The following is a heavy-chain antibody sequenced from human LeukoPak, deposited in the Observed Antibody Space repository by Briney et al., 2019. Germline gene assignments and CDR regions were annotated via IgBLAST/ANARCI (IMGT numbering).Heavy chain of an antibody. Sequence: GGSLRLSCAASGFTFDDYVMSWVHQAPGKGLEWVSGINWNGGSTGYADSVKGRFTISRENAKNSLYLQMNSLRAEDTALYYCARDLEAAAYYYYYYMDVWGKGTTVTVSS. CDR3: ARDLEAAAYYYYYYMDV. CDR1: GFTFDDYV. D-gene: IGHD6-13*01. J-gene: IGHJ6*03. CDR2: INWNGGST. V-gene: IGHV3-20*04.